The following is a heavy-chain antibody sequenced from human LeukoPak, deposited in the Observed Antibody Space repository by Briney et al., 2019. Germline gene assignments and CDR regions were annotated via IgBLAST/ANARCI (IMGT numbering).Heavy chain of an antibody. V-gene: IGHV4-61*02. J-gene: IGHJ3*02. CDR1: GGSISSGSYY. Sequence: SQTLSLTSTVSGGSISSGSYYWSWIRQPAGKGLEWIGRIYTSGSTNYNPSLKSRVTISVDTSKNQLSLKLSSVTAADTAVYYCARDCGGDCYGAFDIWGQGTMVTVSS. CDR2: IYTSGST. D-gene: IGHD2-21*01. CDR3: ARDCGGDCYGAFDI.